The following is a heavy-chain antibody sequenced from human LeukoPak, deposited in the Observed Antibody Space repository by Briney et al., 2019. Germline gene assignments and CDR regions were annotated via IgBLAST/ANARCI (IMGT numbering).Heavy chain of an antibody. V-gene: IGHV3-23*01. CDR3: AKARMVRGVIPVDY. D-gene: IGHD3-10*01. J-gene: IGHJ4*02. Sequence: PGGSLRLSCAASGFTFSSYAMSWVRQAPGKGLEWVSAISGSGGSTYYADSVKGRFTISRDNSKNTLYLQMNSLRAEDTAVYYCAKARMVRGVIPVDYWGQGTLVTVSS. CDR2: ISGSGGST. CDR1: GFTFSSYA.